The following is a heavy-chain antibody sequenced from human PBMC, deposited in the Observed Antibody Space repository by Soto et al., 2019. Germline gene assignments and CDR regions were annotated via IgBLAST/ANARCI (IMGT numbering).Heavy chain of an antibody. CDR3: ARDIVVVPAAPRGWFDP. V-gene: IGHV1-18*04. CDR2: ISAYNGNT. J-gene: IGHJ5*02. Sequence: ASVKVSCKASCYTFTSYGISWVRQAPGQGLEWMGWISAYNGNTNYAQKLQGRVTMTTDTSTSTAYMELRSLRSDDTAVYYCARDIVVVPAAPRGWFDPWGQGTLVTVSS. D-gene: IGHD2-2*01. CDR1: CYTFTSYG.